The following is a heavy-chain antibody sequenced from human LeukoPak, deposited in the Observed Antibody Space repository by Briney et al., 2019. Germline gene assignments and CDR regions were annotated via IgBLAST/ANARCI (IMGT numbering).Heavy chain of an antibody. CDR3: ARGPYSSSVRAFDI. J-gene: IGHJ3*02. V-gene: IGHV4-59*01. CDR1: GGSISSYY. D-gene: IGHD6-6*01. Sequence: PSETLSLTCTVSGGSISSYYWSWIRQPPGKGLEWIGYICYSGSTNYNPSLKSRVTISVDTSKNQFSLKLSSVTAADTAVYYCARGPYSSSVRAFDIWGQGTMVTVSS. CDR2: ICYSGST.